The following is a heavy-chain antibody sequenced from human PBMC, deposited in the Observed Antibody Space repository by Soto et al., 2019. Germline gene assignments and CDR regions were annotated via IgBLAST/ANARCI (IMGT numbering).Heavy chain of an antibody. J-gene: IGHJ6*03. CDR2: ISTSGNTF. D-gene: IGHD2-21*01. CDR1: GFTFSDYH. CDR3: ARGLTISYYYYYYMDV. V-gene: IGHV3-11*01. Sequence: PGGSLRLSCAASGFTFSDYHMSWIRQAPGKGLEWVSYISTSGNTFYYADSVKGRFTISRDNAKNSLYLQMNSLRAEDTAVYYCARGLTISYYYYYYMDVWGKGTTVTVSS.